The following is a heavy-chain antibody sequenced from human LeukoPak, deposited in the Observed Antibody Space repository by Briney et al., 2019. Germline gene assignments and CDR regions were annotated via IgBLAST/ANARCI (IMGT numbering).Heavy chain of an antibody. CDR3: ARDRTTSGDAAFDI. Sequence: PGRSLRLSCAASGFTFSSYAMQWVRQAPGKGLEWVAVISYDGNNKYYADSVKGRFTISRDNSKNTLYLQVSSLRTDDTAMYYCARDRTTSGDAAFDIWGQGTMVTASS. V-gene: IGHV3-30*04. D-gene: IGHD7-27*01. J-gene: IGHJ3*02. CDR1: GFTFSSYA. CDR2: ISYDGNNK.